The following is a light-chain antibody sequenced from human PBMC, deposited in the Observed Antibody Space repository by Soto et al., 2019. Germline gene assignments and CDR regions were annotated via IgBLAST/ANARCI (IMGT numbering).Light chain of an antibody. CDR2: DAS. V-gene: IGKV1-5*01. CDR3: HSRA. CDR1: QTISRW. Sequence: DIQLTQTPSTLSASVGDEVTITWRASQTISRWLAWYQQKPGRAPKLLIYDASTLESGVPSRFSGSGSETEFTLTISRLQPDDFATYFCHSRAFGQGTRL. J-gene: IGKJ5*01.